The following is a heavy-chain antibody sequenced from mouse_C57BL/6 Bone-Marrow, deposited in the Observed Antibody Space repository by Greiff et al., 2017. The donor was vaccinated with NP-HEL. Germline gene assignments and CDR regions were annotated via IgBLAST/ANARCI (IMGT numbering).Heavy chain of an antibody. Sequence: VKLQQPGAELVRPGTSVKLSCKASGYTFTSYWMHWVKQRPGQGLEWIGVIDPSDSYTNYNQKFKGKATLTVDTSSSTAYMQLSSLTSEDSAVYYCARPPAYWGQGTLVTVSA. CDR3: ARPPAY. J-gene: IGHJ3*01. CDR2: IDPSDSYT. CDR1: GYTFTSYW. V-gene: IGHV1-59*01.